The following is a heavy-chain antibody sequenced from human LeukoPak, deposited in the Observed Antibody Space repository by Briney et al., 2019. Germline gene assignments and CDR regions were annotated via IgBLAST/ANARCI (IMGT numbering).Heavy chain of an antibody. V-gene: IGHV4-34*01. CDR3: ARGQRRGYYDSSGYLY. CDR2: INHSGST. D-gene: IGHD3-22*01. CDR1: GGSFSGYY. Sequence: SETLSLTCAVYGGSFSGYYWSWIRQPPGKRLEWIGEINHSGSTNYNPSLKRRVTISVDTSKNQFSLKLSSVTAADTAVYYCARGQRRGYYDSSGYLYWGQGTLVTVSS. J-gene: IGHJ4*02.